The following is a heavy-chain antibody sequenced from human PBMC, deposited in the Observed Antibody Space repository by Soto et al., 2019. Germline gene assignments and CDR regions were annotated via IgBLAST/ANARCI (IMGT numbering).Heavy chain of an antibody. J-gene: IGHJ6*02. CDR1: GFTFSSYW. CDR3: ARFYYDSSGYLPSPYYYYYGMDV. CDR2: IKQDGSEK. Sequence: VRSLRLSWAASGFTFSSYWMGRIRQAPGKGLEWVANIKQDGSEKYYVDSVKGRFTISRDNAKNSLYLQMNSLRAEDTAVYYCARFYYDSSGYLPSPYYYYYGMDVWGQGTTVTVSS. D-gene: IGHD3-22*01. V-gene: IGHV3-7*04.